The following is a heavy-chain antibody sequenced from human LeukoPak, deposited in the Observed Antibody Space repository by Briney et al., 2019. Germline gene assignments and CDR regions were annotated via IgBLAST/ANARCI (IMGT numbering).Heavy chain of an antibody. Sequence: ASVKVSCKAFGYTFTSYAMNWVRQAPGQGLEWMGWINTNTGNPTYAQGFTGRFVFSLDTSVSTAYLQISSLKAEDTAVYYCARDRALSPYSSGWPFDYWGQGTLVTVSS. CDR1: GYTFTSYA. V-gene: IGHV7-4-1*02. CDR3: ARDRALSPYSSGWPFDY. J-gene: IGHJ4*02. D-gene: IGHD6-19*01. CDR2: INTNTGNP.